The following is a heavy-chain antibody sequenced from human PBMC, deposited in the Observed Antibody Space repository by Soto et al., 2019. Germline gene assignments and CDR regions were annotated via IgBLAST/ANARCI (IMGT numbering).Heavy chain of an antibody. V-gene: IGHV4-34*01. CDR1: GGSFSGYY. CDR2: INHSGST. CDR3: GRGLYSGWHYFDY. D-gene: IGHD5-12*01. J-gene: IGHJ4*02. Sequence: SETLSLTCAVDGGSFSGYYWSWIRQPPGKGLEWIGEINHSGSTNYNPSLKSRVTISVDTSKSQFSLKLSSVTASDTVVYYCGRGLYSGWHYFDYWGQGTLVTVSS.